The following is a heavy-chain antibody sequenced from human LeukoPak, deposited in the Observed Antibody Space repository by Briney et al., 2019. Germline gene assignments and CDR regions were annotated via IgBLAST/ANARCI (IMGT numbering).Heavy chain of an antibody. Sequence: ASVTVSCKPSGYTFSSYGITWVRQAPGQGLEWVGWISGDNGDTNYAQKLQGRVTMTTDTSTSTAYMELRSLGSDETAVYYCARVGLLTGYYFFDYWGQGTLVTVSS. D-gene: IGHD3-9*01. V-gene: IGHV1-18*01. CDR2: ISGDNGDT. CDR3: ARVGLLTGYYFFDY. CDR1: GYTFSSYG. J-gene: IGHJ4*02.